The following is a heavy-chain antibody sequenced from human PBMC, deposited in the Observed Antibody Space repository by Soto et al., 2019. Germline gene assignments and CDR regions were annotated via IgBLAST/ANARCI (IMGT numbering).Heavy chain of an antibody. V-gene: IGHV1-69*01. J-gene: IGHJ6*02. Sequence: QEQLVQSGAEVKKPGSSVKVSCKASGGTFSTYAVSWVRQAPGEGLEWMGGIIPMFGTANNAQKFQGRVTITADESTGSAYMELSSLTSEDTAIYYCARANPTKYYDYVRGDYRRGGMDVWGQGTTVTVTS. CDR3: ARANPTKYYDYVRGDYRRGGMDV. D-gene: IGHD3-16*02. CDR2: IIPMFGTA. CDR1: GGTFSTYA.